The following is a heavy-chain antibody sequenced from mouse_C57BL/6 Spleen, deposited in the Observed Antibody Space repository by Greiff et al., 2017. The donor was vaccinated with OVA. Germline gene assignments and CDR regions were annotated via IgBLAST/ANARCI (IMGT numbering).Heavy chain of an antibody. Sequence: EVQLQQSGPELVKPGASVKISCKASGYTFTDYYMNWVKQSHGKSLEWIGDINPNNGGTSYNQKFKGKATLTVDKSSSTAYMELRSLTSEDSAVYYCASEIYYYGSSPFDYWGQGTTLTVSS. CDR1: GYTFTDYY. D-gene: IGHD1-1*01. CDR2: INPNNGGT. V-gene: IGHV1-26*01. J-gene: IGHJ2*01. CDR3: ASEIYYYGSSPFDY.